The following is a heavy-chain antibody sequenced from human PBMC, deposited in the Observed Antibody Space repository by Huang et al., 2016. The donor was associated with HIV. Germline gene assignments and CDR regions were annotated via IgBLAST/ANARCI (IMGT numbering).Heavy chain of an antibody. Sequence: QLQLQESGPGLVKPSETLSLTCTVPGGSIRSDNYYWGWIRQPPGKGLEWIGSIYYSGSPYYNPPLKRRVTISVDTSKNHFSLRMRSVTAADTAVYYCARLPGSITMIRGVITDPYWGQGTLVTVSS. CDR2: IYYSGSP. V-gene: IGHV4-39*02. CDR1: GGSIRSDNYY. J-gene: IGHJ4*02. CDR3: ARLPGSITMIRGVITDPY. D-gene: IGHD3-10*01.